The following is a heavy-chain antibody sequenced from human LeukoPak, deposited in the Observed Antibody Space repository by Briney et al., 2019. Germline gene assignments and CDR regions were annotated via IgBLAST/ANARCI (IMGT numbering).Heavy chain of an antibody. CDR3: AAEGQWSLVHYFNS. J-gene: IGHJ4*02. CDR1: GTTLTDLS. CDR2: FDPEDAEV. D-gene: IGHD2-15*01. V-gene: IGHV1-24*01. Sequence: GASVTVSCKVSGTTLTDLSIHWVRQAPGKGLDWMGGFDPEDAEVVYAEKFQDRVTMTEDPSTDTAYLELSSLRSEDTAVYYCAAEGQWSLVHYFNSWGQGTLVTVSS.